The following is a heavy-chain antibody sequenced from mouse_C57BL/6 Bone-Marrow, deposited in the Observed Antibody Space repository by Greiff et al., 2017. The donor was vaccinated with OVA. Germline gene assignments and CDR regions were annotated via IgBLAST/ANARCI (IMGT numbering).Heavy chain of an antibody. V-gene: IGHV1-82*01. CDR2: IYPGDGDT. CDR1: GYAFSSSW. CDR3: ASSHYGEGY. Sequence: QVQLQQSGPELVKPGASVKISCKASGYAFSSSWMNWVKQRPGKGLEWIGRIYPGDGDTNYNGKFKGKATLTADKSSSTAYMQLSSPTSEDSAVYFCASSHYGEGYWGQGTTLTVSS. D-gene: IGHD1-2*01. J-gene: IGHJ2*01.